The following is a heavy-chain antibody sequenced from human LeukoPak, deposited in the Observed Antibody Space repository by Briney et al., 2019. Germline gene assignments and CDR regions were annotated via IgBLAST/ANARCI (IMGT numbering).Heavy chain of an antibody. J-gene: IGHJ6*03. CDR2: ISSRSTNI. V-gene: IGHV3-21*01. CDR3: ARDAQWLVPEGYFYYMDV. D-gene: IGHD6-19*01. CDR1: GFPFSSYW. Sequence: GGSLRLSCVASGFPFSSYWMNWVRQAPGKGLEWVSSISSRSTNIFYADSVKGRFTISRDNAKNSPYLQMNSLGAEDTAVYYCARDAQWLVPEGYFYYMDVWGKGTTVTVSS.